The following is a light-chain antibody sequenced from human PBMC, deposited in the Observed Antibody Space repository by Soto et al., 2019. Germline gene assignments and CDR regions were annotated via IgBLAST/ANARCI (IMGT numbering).Light chain of an antibody. CDR1: QSISSW. CDR3: QQYDTFST. Sequence: DIQMTQSPSTLSASVGDRVTITCRASQSISSWLAWYQQKPGKAPKLLIHGASSLESGVPSRFSGSGSGTEFTLTISSPQPDDFATYYCQQYDTFSTFGQGTKVDIK. V-gene: IGKV1-5*01. J-gene: IGKJ1*01. CDR2: GAS.